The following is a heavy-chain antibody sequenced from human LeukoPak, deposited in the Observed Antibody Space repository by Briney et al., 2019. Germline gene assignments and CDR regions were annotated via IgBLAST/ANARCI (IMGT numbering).Heavy chain of an antibody. CDR1: EFTFSTYG. CDR3: VREVTVTSYFDY. Sequence: PGRSLRLSCAASEFTFSTYGMHWVRQAPGKGLIWVSRINLDGTETTYADSVKGRFTISRDNAKNTLYLQMNSLRAEDTAVYYCVREVTVTSYFDYWGQGILVTVSS. V-gene: IGHV3-74*01. J-gene: IGHJ4*02. D-gene: IGHD2-21*02. CDR2: INLDGTET.